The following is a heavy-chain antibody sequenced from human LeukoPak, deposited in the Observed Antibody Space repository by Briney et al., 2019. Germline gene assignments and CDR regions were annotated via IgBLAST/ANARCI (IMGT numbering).Heavy chain of an antibody. D-gene: IGHD5-18*01. Sequence: SETLSLTCTVSGGSISSYYWSWIRQPPGKGLEWIGYIYYSGSTNYNPSLKSRVTISVDTSKNQFSLKLSSVTAADTAVYYCARFYSYGDFDIWGQGTMVTVSS. V-gene: IGHV4-59*01. CDR1: GGSISSYY. CDR2: IYYSGST. CDR3: ARFYSYGDFDI. J-gene: IGHJ3*02.